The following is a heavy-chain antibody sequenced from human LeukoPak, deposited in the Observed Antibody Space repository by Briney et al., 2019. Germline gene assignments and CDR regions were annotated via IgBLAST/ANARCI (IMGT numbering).Heavy chain of an antibody. CDR2: IYYSGST. CDR3: ARAYDSSGYFDY. D-gene: IGHD3-22*01. CDR1: GGSISSYY. Sequence: SETLSLTCTVSGGSISSYYWSWIRQPPGKGLEWIGYIYYSGSTIYNPSLKSRVTISVDTSKNQFSLKLSSVTAADTAVYYCARAYDSSGYFDYWGQGTLVTVSS. J-gene: IGHJ4*02. V-gene: IGHV4-59*01.